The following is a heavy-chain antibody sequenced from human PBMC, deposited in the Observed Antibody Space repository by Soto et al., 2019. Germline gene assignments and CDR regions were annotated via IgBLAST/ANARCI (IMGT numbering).Heavy chain of an antibody. D-gene: IGHD3-9*01. CDR2: INPNSGGI. CDR3: ARNRGSPYYDTLTGYTNPDGMDV. CDR1: GYTFTGYY. J-gene: IGHJ6*02. Sequence: ASVKVSCKASGYTFTGYYMHWVRQAPGQGLEWMGWINPNSGGINYAQKFQGRVTMTRDTSISTAYMELSRLRSDDTAVYYCARNRGSPYYDTLTGYTNPDGMDVWGQGTTVTVSS. V-gene: IGHV1-2*02.